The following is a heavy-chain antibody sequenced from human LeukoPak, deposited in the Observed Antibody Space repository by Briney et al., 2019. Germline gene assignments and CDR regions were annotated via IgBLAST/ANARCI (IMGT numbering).Heavy chain of an antibody. J-gene: IGHJ4*01. CDR2: ISSSGTTI. D-gene: IGHD5-18*01. V-gene: IGHV3-11*01. Sequence: KPGGSLRLSCAASGFTFSDYQMTWIRQAPGKGPEWVSYISSSGTTIFYADSVRGRFTVSRDNARNSMLLQMNYLSAEDTAVYYCAREGYSSSFDYWGQGALVTVSS. CDR3: AREGYSSSFDY. CDR1: GFTFSDYQ.